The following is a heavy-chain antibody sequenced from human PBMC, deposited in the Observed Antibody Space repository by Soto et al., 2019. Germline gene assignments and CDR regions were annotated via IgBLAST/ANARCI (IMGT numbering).Heavy chain of an antibody. V-gene: IGHV1-69*01. CDR2: IIPIFGTA. CDR1: GGTFSSYA. Sequence: QVQLVQSGAEVKKPGSSVKVSCKASGGTFSSYAISWVRQAPGQGLEWMGGIIPIFGTANYAQKFQGRVMITADESTSTAYMELSSLRSEDTAVYYCARGTTVVTTFHWYFDLWGRGTLVTVSS. D-gene: IGHD4-17*01. CDR3: ARGTTVVTTFHWYFDL. J-gene: IGHJ2*01.